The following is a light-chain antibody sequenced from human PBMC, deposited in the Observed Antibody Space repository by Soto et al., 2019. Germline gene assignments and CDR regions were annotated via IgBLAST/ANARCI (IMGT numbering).Light chain of an antibody. CDR1: SSDVGGYNY. Sequence: QSVLTQPASVSGSPGQSITISCTGTSSDVGGYNYVSWYQQHPGKAPKLMIYEVSNRPSGVSNRSSGSKSGNTASLTISGLQAEDEADYYCSSYAHGSIYVFGTGTKLTVL. V-gene: IGLV2-14*01. CDR3: SSYAHGSIYV. J-gene: IGLJ1*01. CDR2: EVS.